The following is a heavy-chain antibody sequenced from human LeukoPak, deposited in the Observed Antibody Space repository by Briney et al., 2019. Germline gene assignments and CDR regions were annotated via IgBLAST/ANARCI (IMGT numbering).Heavy chain of an antibody. CDR3: ARGRWSATTASYYLDF. D-gene: IGHD2-21*02. CDR2: INAGNGNT. J-gene: IGHJ4*02. CDR1: GYIFTDYA. Sequence: ASVKVSCWASGYIFTDYAILWMRQAPGQSLEWLGWINAGNGNTKYSQNFQGRVTLTRDTSATTASMEMNSLRSEDTALYYCARGRWSATTASYYLDFWGLGTLVTVSS. V-gene: IGHV1-3*01.